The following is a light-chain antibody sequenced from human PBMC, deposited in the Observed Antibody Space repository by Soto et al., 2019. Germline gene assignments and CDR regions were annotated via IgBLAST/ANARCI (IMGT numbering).Light chain of an antibody. CDR1: SSDVGAFNY. V-gene: IGLV2-14*03. J-gene: IGLJ1*01. Sequence: QSVLTQPASVSGAPGQAITISCRGTSSDVGAFNYVSWYKQHTGKAPKLMIYDASNRPPGVSNRFSGSKSGNTASLTISGLRAEDEAYYYCNSYTSNNTDGVGTGTKVNVL. CDR3: NSYTSNNTDG. CDR2: DAS.